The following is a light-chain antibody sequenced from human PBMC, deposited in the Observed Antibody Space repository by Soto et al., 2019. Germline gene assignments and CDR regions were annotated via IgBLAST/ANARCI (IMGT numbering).Light chain of an antibody. J-gene: IGLJ1*01. CDR2: EVN. CDR1: SSDVGGYDY. Sequence: QSALTQPASVSGSPGQSVTISCTGTSSDVGGYDYVSWYLQHPGTAPKLMLYEVNNRPSGVSDRFSGSKSGNTASLTISGLQAEDEAEYYCSSYTSISSLGVFGTGTKLTVL. V-gene: IGLV2-14*01. CDR3: SSYTSISSLGV.